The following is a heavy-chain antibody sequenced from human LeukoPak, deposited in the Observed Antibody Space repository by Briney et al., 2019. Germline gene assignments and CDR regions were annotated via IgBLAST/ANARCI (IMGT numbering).Heavy chain of an antibody. CDR1: GGSFSGYY. J-gene: IGHJ4*02. CDR3: ARGTYDCYYDFWSGTHSCGFDY. V-gene: IGHV4-34*01. D-gene: IGHD3-3*01. Sequence: PSETLSLTCAVYGGSFSGYYWSWIRQPPGKGLEWIGEINHSGSTNYNPSLKSRVTISVDTSKNQFSLKLSSVTAADTAVYYCARGTYDCYYDFWSGTHSCGFDYWGQGTLVTVSS. CDR2: INHSGST.